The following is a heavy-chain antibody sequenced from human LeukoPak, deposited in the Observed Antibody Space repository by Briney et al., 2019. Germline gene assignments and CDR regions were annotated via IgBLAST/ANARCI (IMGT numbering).Heavy chain of an antibody. V-gene: IGHV4-4*07. D-gene: IGHD3-22*01. CDR3: ARDLSYDSSGYYYYNWFDP. Sequence: SETLSLTCTVSGGSISSYYWSWIRQPAGKGLEWIGRIYTSGSINYNPSLKSRVTMSVDTSKNQFSLKLSSVTAADTAVYYCARDLSYDSSGYYYYNWFDPWGQGTLVTVSS. CDR2: IYTSGSI. J-gene: IGHJ5*02. CDR1: GGSISSYY.